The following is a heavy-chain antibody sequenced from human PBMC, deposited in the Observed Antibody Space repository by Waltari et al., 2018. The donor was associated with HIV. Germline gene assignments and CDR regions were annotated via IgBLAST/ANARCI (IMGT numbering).Heavy chain of an antibody. CDR1: GGTFSSYA. CDR2: IIPIFGTA. D-gene: IGHD2-15*01. CDR3: ARGGIVVVVADSYYGMDV. Sequence: QVQLVQSGAEVKKPGSSVKVSCQASGGTFSSYAISWVRQAPGQGLEWMGGIIPIFGTANYAQKFQGRVAITADESTSTAYMELSSLRSEDTAVYYCARGGIVVVVADSYYGMDVWGQGTTVTVSS. J-gene: IGHJ6*02. V-gene: IGHV1-69*01.